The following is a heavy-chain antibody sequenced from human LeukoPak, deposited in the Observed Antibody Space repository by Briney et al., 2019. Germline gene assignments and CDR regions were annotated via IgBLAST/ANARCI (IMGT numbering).Heavy chain of an antibody. Sequence: GGSLRLSCAASGFTFDDYAMHWVRQAPGKGLEWVSGISWNSGSIGYADSVKGRFTISRDNSKNTLYLQMNSLRAEDTAVYYCAKDPYYDFWSGPNYYYYGMDVWGQGTTVTVSS. CDR1: GFTFDDYA. J-gene: IGHJ6*02. D-gene: IGHD3-3*01. CDR3: AKDPYYDFWSGPNYYYYGMDV. CDR2: ISWNSGSI. V-gene: IGHV3-9*01.